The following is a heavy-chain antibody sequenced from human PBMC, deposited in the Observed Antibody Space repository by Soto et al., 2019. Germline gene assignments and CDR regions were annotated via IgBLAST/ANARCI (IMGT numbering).Heavy chain of an antibody. Sequence: PSETLSLTCAVYGGSFSGYYWSWIRQPPGKGLEWIGEINHSGSTNYNPSLKSRVTISVDTSKNQFSLKLSSVTAADTAVYYCARGKNVQLWLRNYYYGKDVWGQGTTVTVSS. CDR3: ARGKNVQLWLRNYYYGKDV. CDR2: INHSGST. J-gene: IGHJ6*02. V-gene: IGHV4-34*01. D-gene: IGHD5-18*01. CDR1: GGSFSGYY.